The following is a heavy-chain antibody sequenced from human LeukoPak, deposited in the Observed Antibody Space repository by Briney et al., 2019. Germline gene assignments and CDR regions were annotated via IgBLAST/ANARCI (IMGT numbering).Heavy chain of an antibody. V-gene: IGHV3-43*02. Sequence: GGSLRLSCAVSGITLSNYGMSWVRQAPGKGLEWVSLISGDAGSTYYADYVKGRFNISRDDSKNSLYLQMNSLRTEDTAFYFCAKDIYRGLDMATRPDYWGQGTLVTVSS. CDR3: AKDIYRGLDMATRPDY. J-gene: IGHJ4*02. D-gene: IGHD5-24*01. CDR1: GITLSNYG. CDR2: ISGDAGST.